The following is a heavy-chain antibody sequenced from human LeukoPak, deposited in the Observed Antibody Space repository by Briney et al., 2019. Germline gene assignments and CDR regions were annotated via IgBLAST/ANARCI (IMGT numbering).Heavy chain of an antibody. D-gene: IGHD2-2*01. J-gene: IGHJ6*04. V-gene: IGHV3-7*01. CDR2: INRDGSEK. CDR1: GFTFSRYW. CDR3: ARYCTSSSCYSLDV. Sequence: GGSLSLSCAVSGFTFSRYWMTWVRQAPGKGLEWVANINRDGSEKYYVDSVKGRFTISRDNAKNSLYLQMNSLRAEDTAVYYCARYCTSSSCYSLDVWGKGTTVTVSS.